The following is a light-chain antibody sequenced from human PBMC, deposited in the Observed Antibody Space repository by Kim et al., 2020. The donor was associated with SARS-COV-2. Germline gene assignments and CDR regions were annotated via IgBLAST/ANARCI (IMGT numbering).Light chain of an antibody. CDR3: QQANSFPWT. Sequence: DIQMTQSPSSVSASVGDRVTITCRASQGISSWLASYQQKPGKAPKLLIYAASSLQSGVPSRFSGSGSGTDFTLTISSLQPEDFATYYCQQANSFPWTFGQGTKVDIK. V-gene: IGKV1-12*01. CDR1: QGISSW. CDR2: AAS. J-gene: IGKJ1*01.